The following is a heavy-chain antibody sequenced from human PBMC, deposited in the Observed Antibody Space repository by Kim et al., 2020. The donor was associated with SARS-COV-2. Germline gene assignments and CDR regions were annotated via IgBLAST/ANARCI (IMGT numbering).Heavy chain of an antibody. CDR3: ARLGQYSSSWYRVLFDP. CDR2: IYPGDSTT. D-gene: IGHD6-13*01. CDR1: GYSFTSYW. V-gene: IGHV5-51*01. J-gene: IGHJ5*02. Sequence: GESLKISCKGSGYSFTSYWIGWVRQMPGKGLEWMGIIYPGDSTTRYSPSFQGQVTISADKSIRTSYLQWSSLKASDTAIYYCARLGQYSSSWYRVLFDPWGQGTLVTVSS.